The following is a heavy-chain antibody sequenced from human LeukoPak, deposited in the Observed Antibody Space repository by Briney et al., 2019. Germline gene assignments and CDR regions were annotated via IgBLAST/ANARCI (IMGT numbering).Heavy chain of an antibody. CDR2: IAYDGGNK. CDR3: ARGTSSRLDS. V-gene: IGHV3-30*04. CDR1: GFTFSTHA. Sequence: GGSLRLSCAASGFTFSTHAMQWVRQAPGRGLQWVAVIAYDGGNKYYSDSVKGRFTISRDNSKDTLDLHMNSLTTEDTAVYYCARGTSSRLDSWGQGTVVTVSP. J-gene: IGHJ4*02. D-gene: IGHD1-14*01.